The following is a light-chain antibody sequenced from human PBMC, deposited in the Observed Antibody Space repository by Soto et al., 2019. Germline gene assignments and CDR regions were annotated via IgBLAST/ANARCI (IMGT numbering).Light chain of an antibody. Sequence: QSVLTQSASVSGAPGQRVTISCTGSSSNIGAGYDVHWYQQLPGTATKLLIFANINRPSGVPDRFSGSKSATSASLAITGLRAEDEADYYCQSYDSSLSGYVFGTGTKLTVL. CDR2: ANI. CDR3: QSYDSSLSGYV. J-gene: IGLJ1*01. CDR1: SSNIGAGYD. V-gene: IGLV1-40*01.